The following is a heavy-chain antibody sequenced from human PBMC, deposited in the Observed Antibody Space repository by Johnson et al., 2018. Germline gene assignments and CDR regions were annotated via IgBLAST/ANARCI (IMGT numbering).Heavy chain of an antibody. CDR3: ARDGGYGVLYWDAFDI. J-gene: IGHJ3*02. CDR1: GFTFSSYG. Sequence: QVQLVQSGGGVVQPGRSLRLSCAASGFTFSSYGMHWVRQAPGKGLEWVAVISYDGSNKYYADSVKGRFTISRDNSKNTVSLQMNSLRAEDKAVYYCARDGGYGVLYWDAFDIWGQGTRVTFSS. CDR2: ISYDGSNK. D-gene: IGHD4-17*01. V-gene: IGHV3-30*03.